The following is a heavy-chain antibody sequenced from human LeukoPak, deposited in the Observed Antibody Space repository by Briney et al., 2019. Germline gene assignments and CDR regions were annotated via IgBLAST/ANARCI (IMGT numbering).Heavy chain of an antibody. D-gene: IGHD5-24*01. V-gene: IGHV5-51*01. Sequence: GESLKISCKGSGYSFTSYWIGWVRQMPGKGLEWMGIIYPGDSGTRYSPSFQGQVTISADKSISTAYLRWSSLKASDTAMYYCARLDGYTAGWFDPWGQGTLVTVSS. CDR2: IYPGDSGT. J-gene: IGHJ5*02. CDR1: GYSFTSYW. CDR3: ARLDGYTAGWFDP.